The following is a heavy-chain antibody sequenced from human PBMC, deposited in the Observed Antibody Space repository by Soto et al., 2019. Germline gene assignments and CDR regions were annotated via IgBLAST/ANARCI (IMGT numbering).Heavy chain of an antibody. CDR3: AKDPWGEQWLTSLEYFQH. D-gene: IGHD6-19*01. CDR2: ISGSGGST. Sequence: GGSLRLSCAASGFTFSSYAMSWVRQAPGKGLEWVSAISGSGGSTYYADSVKGRFTISRDNSKNTLYLQMNSLRAEDTAVYYCAKDPWGEQWLTSLEYFQHWGQGTLVTVSS. J-gene: IGHJ1*01. CDR1: GFTFSSYA. V-gene: IGHV3-23*01.